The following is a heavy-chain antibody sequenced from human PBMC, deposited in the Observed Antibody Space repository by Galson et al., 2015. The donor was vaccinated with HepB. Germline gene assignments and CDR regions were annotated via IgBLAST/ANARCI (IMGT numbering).Heavy chain of an antibody. CDR1: GFTFTDYA. V-gene: IGHV3-21*01. CDR3: AREACTGICSRPDGFDC. CDR2: ISSSGATT. J-gene: IGHJ4*02. Sequence: SLRLSCAASGFTFTDYAMTWVRQAPGRGLEWVSSISSSGATTLYVDSVKGRFTISRDDAKNSLHLQMNSLRAEDTAIYYCAREACTGICSRPDGFDCWGRGTLVTVSS. D-gene: IGHD2-8*02.